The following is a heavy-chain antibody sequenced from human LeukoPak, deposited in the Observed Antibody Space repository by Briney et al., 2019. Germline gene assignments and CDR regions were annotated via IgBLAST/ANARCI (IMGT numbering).Heavy chain of an antibody. CDR1: GYTFTSYY. CDR3: ARVTISSGSSWFDP. J-gene: IGHJ5*02. CDR2: IIPVFGGT. Sequence: GASVKVSCKASGYTFTSYYMHWVRQAPGQGLEWMGGIIPVFGGTNHAPKFQGRVTFTTDQSTNTAYMELSSLRSEDTAIYFCARVTISSGSSWFDPWGQGTLVTVSS. V-gene: IGHV1-69*05. D-gene: IGHD3-10*01.